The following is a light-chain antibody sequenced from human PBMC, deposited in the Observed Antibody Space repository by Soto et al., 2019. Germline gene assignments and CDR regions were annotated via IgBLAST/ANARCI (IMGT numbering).Light chain of an antibody. V-gene: IGKV3-11*01. Sequence: DIVLTQSPATLSLSPGERATLSCRASQSVSSYLAWYQQKPGQAPRLLIYDASNRATGIPARFSGSGSGTDFTLTISSLGPEDFAVYYCQHRSNWPLTFGGGTKVEIK. J-gene: IGKJ4*01. CDR3: QHRSNWPLT. CDR2: DAS. CDR1: QSVSSY.